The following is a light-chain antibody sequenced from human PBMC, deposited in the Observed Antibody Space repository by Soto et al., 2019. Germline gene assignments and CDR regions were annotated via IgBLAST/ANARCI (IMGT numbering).Light chain of an antibody. J-gene: IGKJ2*01. Sequence: DIVMTQSPDSLAVSLGERATINCKSSQSVLYSSNNKNYLAWYQQKPGQPPKLLIYWASTRESGVPDRFSGSWSGTDFTLTISSLQAEDVAVYYCQQYYSTPYTFGQGTMLEIK. CDR2: WAS. CDR3: QQYYSTPYT. V-gene: IGKV4-1*01. CDR1: QSVLYSSNNKNY.